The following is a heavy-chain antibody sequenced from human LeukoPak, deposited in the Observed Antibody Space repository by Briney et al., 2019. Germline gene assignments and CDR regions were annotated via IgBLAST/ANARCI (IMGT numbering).Heavy chain of an antibody. CDR2: IYNSGTT. V-gene: IGHV4-4*07. CDR3: ARAPVVGSNYYYMDV. CDR1: GGPINSYY. Sequence: SETLSLTCTVSGGPINSYYWSWVRQPAGKGLEWIGRIYNSGTTKYSPSLKSRVTMSVDMSRRQISLNLKSVTAADTAVYYCARAPVVGSNYYYMDVWGQGTTVIVSS. J-gene: IGHJ6*03. D-gene: IGHD6-19*01.